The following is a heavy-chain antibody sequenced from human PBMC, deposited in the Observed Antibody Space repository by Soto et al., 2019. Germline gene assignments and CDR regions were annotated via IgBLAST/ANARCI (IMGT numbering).Heavy chain of an antibody. D-gene: IGHD3-16*01. J-gene: IGHJ5*02. Sequence: SETLSLTCAVSGYSISSGYYWGWIRQPPGKGLEWIGSIYHSGSTYYNPSLKSRVTISVDTSKNQFSLKLSSVTAADTAMYYCARLIQLRSRNWFDPWGQGTLVTVSS. CDR1: GYSISSGYY. V-gene: IGHV4-38-2*01. CDR2: IYHSGST. CDR3: ARLIQLRSRNWFDP.